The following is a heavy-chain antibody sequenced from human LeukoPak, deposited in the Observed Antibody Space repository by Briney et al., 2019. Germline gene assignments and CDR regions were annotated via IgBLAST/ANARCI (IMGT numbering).Heavy chain of an antibody. D-gene: IGHD2-2*01. J-gene: IGHJ6*03. CDR3: AGDCSSTSCYRPVFYYYYYMDV. CDR1: GGSFSGYY. Sequence: NPSETLSLTCAVYGGSFSGYYWSWIRRPPGKGLEWIGEINHSGSTNYNPSLKSRVTISVDTSKNQFSLKLSSVTAADTAVYYCAGDCSSTSCYRPVFYYYYYMDVWGKGTTVTVSS. V-gene: IGHV4-34*01. CDR2: INHSGST.